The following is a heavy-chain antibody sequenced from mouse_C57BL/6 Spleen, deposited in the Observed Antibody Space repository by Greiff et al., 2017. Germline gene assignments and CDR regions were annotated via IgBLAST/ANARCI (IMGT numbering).Heavy chain of an antibody. CDR2: ISDGGSYT. CDR1: GFTFSSYA. J-gene: IGHJ2*01. V-gene: IGHV5-4*01. Sequence: EVQRVESGGGLVKPGGSLKLSCAASGFTFSSYAMSWVRQTPEKRLEWVATISDGGSYTYYPDNVKGRFTISRDNAKNNLYLQMSHLKSEDTAVYYWARDEDGDRFDYWGQGTTLTVSS. CDR3: ARDEDGDRFDY. D-gene: IGHD2-13*01.